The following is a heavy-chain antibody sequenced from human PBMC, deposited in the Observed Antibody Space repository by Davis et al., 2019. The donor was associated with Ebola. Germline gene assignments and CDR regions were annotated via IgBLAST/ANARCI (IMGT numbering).Heavy chain of an antibody. V-gene: IGHV4-59*01. CDR2: IYYSGST. Sequence: GSLRLSCTVSGGSISSYYWSWIRQPPGKGLEWIGYIYYSGSTNYNPSLKSRVTISVDTSKNQFSLKLSSVTAADTAVYYCAREVATINGAFDIWGQGTMVTVPS. J-gene: IGHJ3*02. CDR3: AREVATINGAFDI. D-gene: IGHD5-12*01. CDR1: GGSISSYY.